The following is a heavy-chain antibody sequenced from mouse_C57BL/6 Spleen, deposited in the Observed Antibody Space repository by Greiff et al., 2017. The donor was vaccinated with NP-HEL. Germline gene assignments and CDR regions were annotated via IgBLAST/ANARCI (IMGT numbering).Heavy chain of an antibody. J-gene: IGHJ3*01. Sequence: QVQLKQSGAELVRPGSSVKLSCKASGYTFTSYWMDWVKQRPGQGLEWIGNIYPSDSETHYNQKFKDKATLTVDKSSSTAYMQLSSLTSEDSEVYYCARRDYGWFAYWGQGTLVTVSA. CDR2: IYPSDSET. V-gene: IGHV1-61*01. CDR3: ARRDYGWFAY. D-gene: IGHD2-4*01. CDR1: GYTFTSYW.